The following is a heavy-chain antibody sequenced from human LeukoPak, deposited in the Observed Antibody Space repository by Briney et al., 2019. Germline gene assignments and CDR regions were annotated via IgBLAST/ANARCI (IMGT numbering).Heavy chain of an antibody. D-gene: IGHD6-6*01. CDR2: INHSGST. CDR1: GGSFSGYY. Sequence: KPSETLSLTCAVYGGSFSGYYWSWIRQPPGKGLEWIGEINHSGSTNYNPSLKSRVTISVDTSKNQFSLKLSSVTAADTAVYYCARHISSIAAPHDYWGQGTLATVSS. V-gene: IGHV4-34*01. CDR3: ARHISSIAAPHDY. J-gene: IGHJ4*02.